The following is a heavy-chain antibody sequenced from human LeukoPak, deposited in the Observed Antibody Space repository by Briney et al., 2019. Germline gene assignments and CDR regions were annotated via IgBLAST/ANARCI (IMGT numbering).Heavy chain of an antibody. Sequence: SQTLSLTCAISGDSVSSNSAAWNWLRQSPSRGLEWLGRTYYRSEWYNDYAVSVKSRITINPDTSKNQFSLQLNSVTPEDTAVYYCARATGQEEWLSWGIFDYWGQGTLVTVSS. D-gene: IGHD6-19*01. V-gene: IGHV6-1*01. CDR3: ARATGQEEWLSWGIFDY. J-gene: IGHJ4*02. CDR1: GDSVSSNSAA. CDR2: TYYRSEWYN.